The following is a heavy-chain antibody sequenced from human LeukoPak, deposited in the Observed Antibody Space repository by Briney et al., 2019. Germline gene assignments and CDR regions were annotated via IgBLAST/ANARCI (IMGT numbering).Heavy chain of an antibody. CDR3: ARLSGSYFYFYYYMDV. CDR2: ISSSGSTI. J-gene: IGHJ6*03. V-gene: IGHV3-48*03. CDR1: GFTFSRYE. Sequence: PGGSLRLSCAASGFTFSRYEMTWVRQAPGKGLEWVSYISSSGSTIYYADSVKGRFTISRDNAKNSLYLQMNSLRAEDTAVYYCARLSGSYFYFYYYMDVWGKGTTVTISS. D-gene: IGHD1-26*01.